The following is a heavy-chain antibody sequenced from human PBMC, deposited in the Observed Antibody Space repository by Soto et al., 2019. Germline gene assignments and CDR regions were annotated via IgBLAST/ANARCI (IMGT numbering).Heavy chain of an antibody. CDR1: GGSISSYY. J-gene: IGHJ4*02. Sequence: PSESLSLTCTVSGGSISSYYWSWIRQPPGKGLEWIGDIYYSGSTNYNPSLKSRVTISVDTSKNQFSPKLSSVTAADTAVYYCAREYYYDSSGHDYWGQGTLVTVSS. CDR3: AREYYYDSSGHDY. V-gene: IGHV4-59*01. D-gene: IGHD3-22*01. CDR2: IYYSGST.